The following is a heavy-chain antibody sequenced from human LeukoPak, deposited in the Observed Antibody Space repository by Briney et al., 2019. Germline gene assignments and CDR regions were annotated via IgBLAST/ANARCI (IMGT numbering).Heavy chain of an antibody. D-gene: IGHD5-18*01. CDR1: GFTFSDYY. Sequence: GGSLRLSCAASGFTFSDYYMSWIRQAPGKGLEWVSYISSSGSTIYYADSVKGRFTISRDNAKNSLYLQMNSLRAEDTAVYYCASQFYSYGSRNLEHWGQGTLVTVSS. J-gene: IGHJ1*01. CDR2: ISSSGSTI. CDR3: ASQFYSYGSRNLEH. V-gene: IGHV3-11*01.